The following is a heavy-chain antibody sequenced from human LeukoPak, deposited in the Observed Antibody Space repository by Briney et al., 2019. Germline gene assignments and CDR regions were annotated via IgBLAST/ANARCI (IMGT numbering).Heavy chain of an antibody. V-gene: IGHV1-24*01. CDR3: ATVHPFTNTYDGSGYFVFDY. D-gene: IGHD3-22*01. J-gene: IGHJ4*02. CDR2: FDPEDGET. Sequence: ASVKVSCKVSGYTLTELSMHWVRQAPGKGLEWMGGFDPEDGETIYAQKFQGRVTMTEDTSTDTAYMELSSLRSEDTAVYYCATVHPFTNTYDGSGYFVFDYWGQGTLVTVSS. CDR1: GYTLTELS.